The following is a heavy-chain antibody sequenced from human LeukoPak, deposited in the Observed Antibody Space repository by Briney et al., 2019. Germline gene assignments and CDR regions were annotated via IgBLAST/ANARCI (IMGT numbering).Heavy chain of an antibody. CDR2: IFYTGKT. V-gene: IGHV4-39*07. J-gene: IGHJ4*02. CDR1: GGSVYTSDYY. CDR3: ARVFDS. Sequence: TSETLSLTCTVSGGSVYTSDYYWGWVRQPPGKGPEWIGDIFYTGKTNYNPSLKSRVSISIDTSKNQFSLKLTSVTAADTAVYYCARVFDSWGQGTLVTVSS.